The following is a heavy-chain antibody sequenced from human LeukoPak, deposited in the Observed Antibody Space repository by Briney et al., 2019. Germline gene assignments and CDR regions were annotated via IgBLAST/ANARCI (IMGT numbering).Heavy chain of an antibody. V-gene: IGHV3-38-3*01. Sequence: GESLRLSCAASGFTVSSNEMSWVRQAPGKGLEWVSSISGGSTYYADSRKGRFTISRDNSKNTLHLQMNSLRAEDTAVYPAAAGTVADWFDPWGQGTLVTVSS. CDR3: AAGTVADWFDP. J-gene: IGHJ5*02. D-gene: IGHD6-13*01. CDR1: GFTVSSNE. CDR2: ISGGST.